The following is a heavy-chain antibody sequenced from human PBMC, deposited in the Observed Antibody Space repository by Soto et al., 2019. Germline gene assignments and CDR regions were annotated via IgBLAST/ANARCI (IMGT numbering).Heavy chain of an antibody. CDR3: ARDDEIRGRYYGMDV. V-gene: IGHV3-7*01. J-gene: IGHJ6*02. CDR2: INQDGSDK. Sequence: WWSLRLSCAASGFTFSTYWMSWFRQAPGKGLEWVANINQDGSDKYYVDSVKGRFTISRDNAKSSLYLQMNSLRAEDTAVYYCARDDEIRGRYYGMDVWGPGITVTVSS. D-gene: IGHD3-16*01. CDR1: GFTFSTYW.